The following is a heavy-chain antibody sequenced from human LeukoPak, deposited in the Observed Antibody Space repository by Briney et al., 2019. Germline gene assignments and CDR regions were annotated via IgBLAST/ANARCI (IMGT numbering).Heavy chain of an antibody. J-gene: IGHJ4*02. CDR2: AFYSGNT. V-gene: IGHV4-59*11. Sequence: PSETLSLTCSVSGGSITSHYWSWIRQPPGKGLEWIGYAFYSGNTNYNPSLKSRVTISVDTSKNQFSLKLNSMTAADTAVYFCARTPGNTLDYWGQGTLVTVSS. D-gene: IGHD1-14*01. CDR1: GGSITSHY. CDR3: ARTPGNTLDY.